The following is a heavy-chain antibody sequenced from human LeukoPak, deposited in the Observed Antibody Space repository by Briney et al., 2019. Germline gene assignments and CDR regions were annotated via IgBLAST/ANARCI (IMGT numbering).Heavy chain of an antibody. J-gene: IGHJ6*03. V-gene: IGHV3-30*18. CDR1: GFTFSSYG. Sequence: PGGSLRLSCAASGFTFSSYGMHWVRQAPGKGLEWVAVISYDGSNKYYADSVKGRFTISRDNSKNTLYLQMNSLRAEDTAVYYCAKGAEEGVVITAVYYYYMDVWGKGTTVTISS. CDR3: AKGAEEGVVITAVYYYYMDV. D-gene: IGHD3-22*01. CDR2: ISYDGSNK.